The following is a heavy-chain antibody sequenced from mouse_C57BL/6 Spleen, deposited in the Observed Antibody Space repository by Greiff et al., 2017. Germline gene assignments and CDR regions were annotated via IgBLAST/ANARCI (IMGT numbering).Heavy chain of an antibody. CDR1: GYTFTEYT. J-gene: IGHJ2*01. CDR2: FYPGSGSI. D-gene: IGHD1-3*01. Sequence: VKLMESGAELVKPGASVKLSCKASGYTFTEYTIHWVKQRSGQGLEWIGWFYPGSGSIKYNEKFKDKATLTADKSSSTVYMELSRLTSEDSAVYFCARHEGAKWYFDYWGQGTTLTVSS. V-gene: IGHV1-62-2*01. CDR3: ARHEGAKWYFDY.